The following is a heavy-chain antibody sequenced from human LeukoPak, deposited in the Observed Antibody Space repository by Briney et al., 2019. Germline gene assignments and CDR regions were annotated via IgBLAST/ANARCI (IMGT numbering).Heavy chain of an antibody. CDR1: GGSFSGYY. CDR3: ARGEYIKGEEAGAPNYFDY. D-gene: IGHD6-13*01. V-gene: IGHV4-34*01. J-gene: IGHJ4*02. Sequence: SETLSLTCAVYGGSFSGYYWSWIRQPPGKGLEWIGEINHSGSTNYNPSLKSRVTISVDTSKNQFSLKLSSVTAADTAVYYCARGEYIKGEEAGAPNYFDYWGQGALVTVSS. CDR2: INHSGST.